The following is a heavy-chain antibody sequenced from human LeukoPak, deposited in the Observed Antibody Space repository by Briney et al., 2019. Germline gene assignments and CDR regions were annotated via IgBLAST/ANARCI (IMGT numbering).Heavy chain of an antibody. CDR1: GGSFSGYY. D-gene: IGHD6-19*01. V-gene: IGHV4-34*01. J-gene: IGHJ4*02. CDR2: INHSGST. CDR3: ARHQVAVAGLPFDY. Sequence: SETLSLTCAVYGGSFSGYYWSWIRQPPGKGLEWIGEINHSGSTNYNPSLKSRVTISVDTSKNQFSLKLSSVTAADTAVYYCARHQVAVAGLPFDYWGQGTLVTVSS.